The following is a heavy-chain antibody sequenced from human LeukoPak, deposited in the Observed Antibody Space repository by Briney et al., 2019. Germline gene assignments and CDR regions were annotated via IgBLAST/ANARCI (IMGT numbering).Heavy chain of an antibody. Sequence: SVKVSCKASGGTFSSYAISWVRQAPGQGLEWMGGIIPIFGTANYAQKFQGRVTITADESTSTAYMELSSLRSEDTAVYYCASAVSMVRGVIISGNWFDPWGQGTLVTVSS. V-gene: IGHV1-69*01. J-gene: IGHJ5*02. D-gene: IGHD3-10*01. CDR2: IIPIFGTA. CDR1: GGTFSSYA. CDR3: ASAVSMVRGVIISGNWFDP.